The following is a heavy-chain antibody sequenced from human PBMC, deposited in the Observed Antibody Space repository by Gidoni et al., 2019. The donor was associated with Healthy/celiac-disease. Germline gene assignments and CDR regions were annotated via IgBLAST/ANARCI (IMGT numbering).Heavy chain of an antibody. CDR3: ARGLLGDSSYYFRIDV. V-gene: IGHV3-21*01. D-gene: IGHD4-17*01. CDR2: LSSSRSYI. CDR1: GFTFGSDS. Sequence: EVQRVESGGGLVKHGGSLGLSGAASGFTFGSDSMNWVRQAPGKGLECLSPLSSSRSYIYYAAVVTCRSVTARANAKPSLDLQSIRLRGEDTAVYYCARGLLGDSSYYFRIDVWGHGPTVTVSS. J-gene: IGHJ6*02.